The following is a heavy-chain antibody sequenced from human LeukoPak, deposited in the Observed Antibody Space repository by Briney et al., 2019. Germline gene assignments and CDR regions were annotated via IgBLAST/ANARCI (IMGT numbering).Heavy chain of an antibody. Sequence: PGGSLRLSCAASGFTFSDYAMHWVRQGPGKGLEWVAVISYDGRQKYYGDSVKGRFTISRDYPKNTLYLQMNSLSDDDTAVYYCARVFLERLTSGYFDSWGQGTLVTVSP. J-gene: IGHJ4*02. V-gene: IGHV3-30-3*01. CDR3: ARVFLERLTSGYFDS. CDR1: GFTFSDYA. D-gene: IGHD3-3*01. CDR2: ISYDGRQK.